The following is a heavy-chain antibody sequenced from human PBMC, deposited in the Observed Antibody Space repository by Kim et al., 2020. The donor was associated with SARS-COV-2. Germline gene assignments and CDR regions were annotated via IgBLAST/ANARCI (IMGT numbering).Heavy chain of an antibody. D-gene: IGHD2-2*01. Sequence: ASVKVSCKASGYTFTGYYMHWVRQAPGQGLEWMGWINPNSGGTNYAQKFQGRVTMTRDTSISTAYMELSRLRSDDTAVYYCARDTRYCSSTSCYVRRKYNWFDPWGQGTLVTVSS. CDR1: GYTFTGYY. CDR2: INPNSGGT. CDR3: ARDTRYCSSTSCYVRRKYNWFDP. J-gene: IGHJ5*02. V-gene: IGHV1-2*02.